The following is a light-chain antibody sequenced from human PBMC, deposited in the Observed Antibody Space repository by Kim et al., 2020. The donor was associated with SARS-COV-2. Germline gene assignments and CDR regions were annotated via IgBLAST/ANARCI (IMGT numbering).Light chain of an antibody. Sequence: SGGDRVTITCRASQSVSTWLAWYQQKPGKAPKVLIYDASSLHSGVPSRFSGSGSGTEFTLTISSLQPDDCATYYCQQYNTYATWTFGQGTKVDIK. CDR2: DAS. J-gene: IGKJ1*01. V-gene: IGKV1-5*01. CDR1: QSVSTW. CDR3: QQYNTYATWT.